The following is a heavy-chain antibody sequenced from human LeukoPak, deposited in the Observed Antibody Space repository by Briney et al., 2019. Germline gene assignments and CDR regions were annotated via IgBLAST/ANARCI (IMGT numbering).Heavy chain of an antibody. V-gene: IGHV4-61*01. CDR3: ARGPYAQTYYFDY. CDR1: GYSISSGYY. J-gene: IGHJ4*02. CDR2: IYYSGST. Sequence: KASETLSLTCTVSGYSISSGYYWSWIRQPPGKGLEWIGYIYYSGSTNYNPSLKSRVTISVDTSKNQFSLKLSSVTAADTAVYYCARGPYAQTYYFDYWGQGTLVTVSS. D-gene: IGHD2-2*01.